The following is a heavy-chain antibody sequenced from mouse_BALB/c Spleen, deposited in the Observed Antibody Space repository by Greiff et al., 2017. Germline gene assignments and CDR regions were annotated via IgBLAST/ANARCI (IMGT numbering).Heavy chain of an antibody. CDR2: ISSGSRTI. Sequence: EVKVVESGGGLVQPGGSRKLSCAASGFTFSSFGMHWVRQAPEKGLEWVAYISSGSRTIYYADTVKGRFTISRDNPKNTLFLQMTSLRSEDTAMYYCARDGNRAMDYWGQGTSVTVSS. D-gene: IGHD2-1*01. CDR1: GFTFSSFG. V-gene: IGHV5-17*02. CDR3: ARDGNRAMDY. J-gene: IGHJ4*01.